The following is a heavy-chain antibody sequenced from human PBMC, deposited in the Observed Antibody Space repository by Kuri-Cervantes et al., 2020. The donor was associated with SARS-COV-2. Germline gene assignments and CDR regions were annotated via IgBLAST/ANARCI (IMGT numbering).Heavy chain of an antibody. CDR1: GYSISSGYH. V-gene: IGHV4-38-2*01. CDR3: ARNVKYRQPYYYMDV. D-gene: IGHD6-6*01. Sequence: GSLRLSCAVSGYSISSGYHWGWIRQPPGKGLEWIGSIYHSGSTYYNPSLKSRVTISVDTSKNQFSLKLSSVTAADTAVYYCARNVKYRQPYYYMDVWGKGTTVTVSS. CDR2: IYHSGST. J-gene: IGHJ6*03.